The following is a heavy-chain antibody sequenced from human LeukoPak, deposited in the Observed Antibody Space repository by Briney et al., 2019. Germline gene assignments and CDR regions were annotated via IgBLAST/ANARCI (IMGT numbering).Heavy chain of an antibody. D-gene: IGHD3-22*01. V-gene: IGHV4-34*01. CDR1: GGSFSGYY. Sequence: PSETLSLTCAVYGGSFSGYYWSWIRQPPGKGLGWIGEINHSGSTNYNPSLKSRVTISVDTSKNQFSLKLSSVTAADTAVYYCARTRYYDSSGRIDYWGQGTLVTVSS. CDR3: ARTRYYDSSGRIDY. J-gene: IGHJ4*02. CDR2: INHSGST.